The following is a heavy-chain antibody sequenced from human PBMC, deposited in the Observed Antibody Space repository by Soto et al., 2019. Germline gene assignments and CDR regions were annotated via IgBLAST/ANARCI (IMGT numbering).Heavy chain of an antibody. Sequence: GGSLRLSCAASGFAFSSYAMHWVRQAPGKGLEWVAVISYDGSNKYYADSVKGRFTISRDNSKNTLYLQMNSLRAEDTAVYYCARGPSSLTRFDYWGQGTLVTVSS. J-gene: IGHJ4*02. CDR3: ARGPSSLTRFDY. D-gene: IGHD2-2*01. V-gene: IGHV3-30-3*01. CDR2: ISYDGSNK. CDR1: GFAFSSYA.